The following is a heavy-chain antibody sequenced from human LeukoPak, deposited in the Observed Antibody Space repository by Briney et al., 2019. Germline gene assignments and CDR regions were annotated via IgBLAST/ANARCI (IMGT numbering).Heavy chain of an antibody. CDR2: IDHRGTA. Sequence: KPSETLSLTCAVYGASYNAYYWSWIRQPPGKGLEWIGDIDHRGTATYNPSLKSGLTISADASKNQFSLKLNSVTDADTAVYYCAVGITIFGVAASFDSWGQGNLVIVSS. D-gene: IGHD3-3*01. V-gene: IGHV4-34*01. CDR3: AVGITIFGVAASFDS. CDR1: GASYNAYY. J-gene: IGHJ4*02.